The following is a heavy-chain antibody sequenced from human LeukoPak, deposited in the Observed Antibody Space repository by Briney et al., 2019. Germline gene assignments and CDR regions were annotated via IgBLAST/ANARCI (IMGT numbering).Heavy chain of an antibody. D-gene: IGHD1-1*01. CDR2: IYYSGST. Sequence: SETLSLTCTVSGGSISSYYWSWIRQPPGEGLEWIGYIYYSGSTNYNPSLKSRVTISVDTSKNQFSLKLSSVTAADTAVYYCARQTGYKNLYYFDYWGQGTLVTVSS. V-gene: IGHV4-59*08. CDR1: GGSISSYY. CDR3: ARQTGYKNLYYFDY. J-gene: IGHJ4*02.